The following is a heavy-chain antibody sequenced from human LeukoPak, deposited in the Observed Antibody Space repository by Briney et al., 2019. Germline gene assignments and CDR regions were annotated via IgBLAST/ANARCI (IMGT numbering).Heavy chain of an antibody. Sequence: ASVKVSCTVSGYTLTELSMHWVRQAPGKGLEWMGGFDPEDGGTIYAQKFQGRVTMTEDTSTDTAYMELSSLRSEDTAVYYCATGFRYSSGWYVWGQGTLVTVSS. CDR3: ATGFRYSSGWYV. CDR1: GYTLTELS. V-gene: IGHV1-24*01. D-gene: IGHD6-19*01. J-gene: IGHJ4*02. CDR2: FDPEDGGT.